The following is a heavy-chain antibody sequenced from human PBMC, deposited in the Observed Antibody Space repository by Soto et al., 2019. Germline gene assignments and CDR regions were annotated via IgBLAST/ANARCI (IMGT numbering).Heavy chain of an antibody. CDR1: GFTFSSYA. D-gene: IGHD4-17*01. CDR2: ISGSGGST. CDR3: AKDRSTVTTFPLGYFQH. V-gene: IGHV3-23*01. Sequence: GGSLSLSCAASGFTFSSYAMSWVRQAPGKGLEWVSAISGSGGSTYYADSVKGRFTISRDNSKNTLYLQMNSLRAEDTAVYYCAKDRSTVTTFPLGYFQHWGQGTLVTVSS. J-gene: IGHJ1*01.